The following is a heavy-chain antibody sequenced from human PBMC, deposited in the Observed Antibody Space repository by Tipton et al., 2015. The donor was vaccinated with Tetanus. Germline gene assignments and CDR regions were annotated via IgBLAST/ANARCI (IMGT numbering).Heavy chain of an antibody. CDR1: GFSIREFG. J-gene: IGHJ5*01. Sequence: SLRLSCAASGFSIREFGLNWVRQAPGKGLEWISYISYSSTSIYYADSVKGRFAVSRDNGKNSLFLQMKALRDDDTAVYYCARRGEARANWFDSWGQGTLVTVSS. CDR3: ARRGEARANWFDS. CDR2: ISYSSTSI. V-gene: IGHV3-48*02.